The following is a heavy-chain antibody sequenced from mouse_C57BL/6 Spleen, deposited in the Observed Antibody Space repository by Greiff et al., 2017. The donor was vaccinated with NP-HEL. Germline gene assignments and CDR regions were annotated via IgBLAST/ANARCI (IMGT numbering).Heavy chain of an antibody. V-gene: IGHV5-4*01. Sequence: EVHLVESGGGLVKPGGSLKLSCAASGFTFSSYAMSWVRQTPEKRLEWVATISDGGSYTYYPDNVKGRFTISRDNAKNNLYLQMSHLKSEDTAMYYCARDAPFYGSSYGYFDYWGQGTTLTVSS. CDR2: ISDGGSYT. D-gene: IGHD1-1*01. J-gene: IGHJ2*01. CDR1: GFTFSSYA. CDR3: ARDAPFYGSSYGYFDY.